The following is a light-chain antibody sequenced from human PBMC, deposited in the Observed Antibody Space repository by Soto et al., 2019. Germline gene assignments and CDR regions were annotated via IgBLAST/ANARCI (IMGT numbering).Light chain of an antibody. Sequence: QSVLTQPRSVSGSPGQSVTISCTGGSSDVGAHNYVSWYQHHPDKAPNLIIYDVTERPSGVPDRFSGSKSGNTASLTISGLQSDDEADYYCCSYAGTYVFGSGTKVTVL. V-gene: IGLV2-11*01. CDR1: SSDVGAHNY. J-gene: IGLJ1*01. CDR3: CSYAGTYV. CDR2: DVT.